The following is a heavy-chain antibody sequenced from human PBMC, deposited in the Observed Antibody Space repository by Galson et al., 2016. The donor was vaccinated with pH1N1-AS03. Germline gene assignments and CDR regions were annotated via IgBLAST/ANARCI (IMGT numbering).Heavy chain of an antibody. D-gene: IGHD5-24*01. Sequence: QSGAEVKKPGESLKISCKTSGYIFTSYWVAWVRHMPGKGLEWMGIIYPGYSDTRYSPSFQGQVTISADRSINTADLQWSSLMASDTAIYYCARQVRDGYNDYFDYWGQGILVTVSS. CDR3: ARQVRDGYNDYFDY. J-gene: IGHJ4*02. CDR2: IYPGYSDT. V-gene: IGHV5-51*01. CDR1: GYIFTSYW.